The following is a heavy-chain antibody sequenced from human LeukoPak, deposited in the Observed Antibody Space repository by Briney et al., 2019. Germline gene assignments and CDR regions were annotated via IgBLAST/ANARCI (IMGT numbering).Heavy chain of an antibody. CDR1: GFILSTYW. D-gene: IGHD6-13*01. Sequence: GGSLRLSCAASGFILSTYWMSWVRQAPGKGLEWVANIKEDGSEKYYVDSVKGRFTISRDNAKNSLYLQMNSLRAEDTAVYYCARQDIVERIAAAGIWGRIGKRGINFDYWGQGTLVTVSS. CDR2: IKEDGSEK. J-gene: IGHJ4*02. V-gene: IGHV3-7*01. CDR3: ARQDIVERIAAAGIWGRIGKRGINFDY.